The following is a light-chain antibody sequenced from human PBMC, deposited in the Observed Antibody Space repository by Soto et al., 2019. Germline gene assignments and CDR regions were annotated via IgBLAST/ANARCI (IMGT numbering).Light chain of an antibody. Sequence: EIVLTQTPATLSLSPGERATLSCRASQRVSRYLAWFQQKPGQAPRLLIHGAPSRATGIPDRFSGSGSGTDFTLTISRLEPEDFAVYYCQQYGNSPWTFGQGTKVDI. CDR1: QRVSRY. V-gene: IGKV3-20*01. J-gene: IGKJ1*01. CDR3: QQYGNSPWT. CDR2: GAP.